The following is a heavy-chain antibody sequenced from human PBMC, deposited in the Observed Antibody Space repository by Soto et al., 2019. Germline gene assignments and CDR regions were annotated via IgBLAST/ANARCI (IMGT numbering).Heavy chain of an antibody. J-gene: IGHJ4*02. CDR2: IYPSVSS. CDR3: AREKVGTTFFDN. D-gene: IGHD1-1*01. V-gene: IGHV4-38-2*02. CDR1: GFAISRGYY. Sequence: PSETLSLTCNVSGFAISRGYYWSWVRQPPGKGLEWIGSIYPSVSSYHNPSLESRLTLSIDTSKNQFTLKLASVTAADTALYYCAREKVGTTFFDNWGQGTQGTVSS.